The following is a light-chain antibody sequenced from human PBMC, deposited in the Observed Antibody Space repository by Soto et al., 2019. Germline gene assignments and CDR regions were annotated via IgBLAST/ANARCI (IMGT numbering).Light chain of an antibody. Sequence: DLQMTQSPSTLSASIGDTVSITCRASERIVNWMAWYQQRPGKAPKLLIFQGSSLRSGVPSRFSGTGYGTDFTLTITRLQPDDFAVYYCQQYNTYPYSFGQGTKLEI. V-gene: IGKV1-5*03. J-gene: IGKJ2*01. CDR3: QQYNTYPYS. CDR2: QGS. CDR1: ERIVNW.